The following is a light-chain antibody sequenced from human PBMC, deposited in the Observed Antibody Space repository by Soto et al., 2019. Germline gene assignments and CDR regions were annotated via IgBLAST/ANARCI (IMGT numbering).Light chain of an antibody. CDR3: QQSGSSSGWT. V-gene: IGKV3-20*01. J-gene: IGKJ1*01. CDR2: GAS. Sequence: EIVLTQSPGTLSLSPVEGATLSCRASQSVSSSYLAWYQQKPGQAPSLLIYGASSRATGIPDRFSGSGSGTDFTLTISRLEPEDFAVYYCQQSGSSSGWTFGQGTKVDIK. CDR1: QSVSSSY.